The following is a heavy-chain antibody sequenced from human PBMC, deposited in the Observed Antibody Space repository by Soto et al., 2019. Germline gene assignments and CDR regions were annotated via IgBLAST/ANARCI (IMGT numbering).Heavy chain of an antibody. CDR2: IYHSGST. Sequence: PSEALSLTCAVSGGSISSGGYSWSWIRQPPGKGLEWIGYIYHSGSTYYNPSLKSRVTISVDRSKNQFSLKLSSVTAADTAVYYCARVPDRWGQGTLVTVSS. D-gene: IGHD2-2*01. V-gene: IGHV4-30-2*01. J-gene: IGHJ5*02. CDR3: ARVPDR. CDR1: GGSISSGGYS.